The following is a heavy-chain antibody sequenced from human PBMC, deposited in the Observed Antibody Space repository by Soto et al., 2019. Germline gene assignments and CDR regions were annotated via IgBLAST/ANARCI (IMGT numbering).Heavy chain of an antibody. J-gene: IGHJ4*02. CDR2: ISYRGST. Sequence: PSETLSLTCTVSGGSISSGGYYWSWIRQHPGKGLECIGYISYRGSTYYNPSLQSRVSISVDTSKNQFSLRLYSVTAADTAVYSCARVPTYLFHFDFWGLGTLVTVPS. V-gene: IGHV4-31*03. D-gene: IGHD2-2*01. CDR1: GGSISSGGYY. CDR3: ARVPTYLFHFDF.